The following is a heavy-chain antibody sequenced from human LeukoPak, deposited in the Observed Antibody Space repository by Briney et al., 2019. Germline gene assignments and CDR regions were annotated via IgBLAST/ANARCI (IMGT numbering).Heavy chain of an antibody. CDR1: GGSFSGYY. V-gene: IGHV4-34*01. J-gene: IGHJ4*02. CDR3: ARAVAYSSGWYGADY. Sequence: PSETLSLTCAVYGGSFSGYYWSWIRQTPGKGLEWIGEINHSGSTNYNPSLKSRVTISVDTSKNQFSLKLSSVTAADTAVYYCARAVAYSSGWYGADYWGQGTLVTVSS. CDR2: INHSGST. D-gene: IGHD6-19*01.